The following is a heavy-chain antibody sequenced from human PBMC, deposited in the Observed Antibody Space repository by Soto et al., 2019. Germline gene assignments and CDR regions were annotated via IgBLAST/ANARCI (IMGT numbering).Heavy chain of an antibody. Sequence: VQLVESGGGVVQPGRSLSLSCAASGFTFSSFGMHWVRQAPGKGLEWVAVIWYYGSNKYYADSVKGRFTISRDNSKNTPYMKRNSLRAEDTAVYCCARPYYYDSNGYYLWYFDYWGQGTLVTVSS. CDR1: GFTFSSFG. CDR2: IWYYGSNK. CDR3: ARPYYYDSNGYYLWYFDY. D-gene: IGHD3-22*01. J-gene: IGHJ4*02. V-gene: IGHV3-33*01.